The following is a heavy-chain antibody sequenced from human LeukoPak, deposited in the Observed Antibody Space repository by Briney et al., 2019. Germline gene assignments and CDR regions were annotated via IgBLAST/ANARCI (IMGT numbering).Heavy chain of an antibody. CDR3: ARGGLRSGLSS. D-gene: IGHD3-3*01. V-gene: IGHV1-2*02. J-gene: IGHJ4*02. CDR1: GYTFTDYY. Sequence: ASVKVSCKASGYTFTDYYVGWVRQAPGQGLEWMGWINPNSGTTNYGQKFQGRVTMTRDTSISAAYMELSELTYDDTAVYYCARGGLRSGLSSWGQGTQVTASS. CDR2: INPNSGTT.